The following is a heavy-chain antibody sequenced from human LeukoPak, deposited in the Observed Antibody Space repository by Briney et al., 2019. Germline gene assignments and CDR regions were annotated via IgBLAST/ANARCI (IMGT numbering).Heavy chain of an antibody. CDR3: AKSPYSSGWPPFDY. J-gene: IGHJ4*02. CDR2: ISSSSSYI. Sequence: GGSLRLSCAASGFTFSSYSMNWVRQAPGKGLEWVSSISSSSSYIYYADSVKGRFTISRDNSKNTLYLQMNSLRAEDTAVYYCAKSPYSSGWPPFDYWGQGTLVTVSS. CDR1: GFTFSSYS. D-gene: IGHD6-19*01. V-gene: IGHV3-21*04.